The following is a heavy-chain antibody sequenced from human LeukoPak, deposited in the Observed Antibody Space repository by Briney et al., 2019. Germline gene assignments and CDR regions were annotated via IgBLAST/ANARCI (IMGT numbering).Heavy chain of an antibody. V-gene: IGHV4-38-2*01. CDR3: VRSRRHCNDGVCHERNWFDP. CDR2: IYHNGNT. J-gene: IGHJ5*02. CDR1: GGSFSGYY. D-gene: IGHD2-8*01. Sequence: PSETLSLTCAVYGGSFSGYYWGWIRQPPGKGLEWIGSIYHNGNTYYNPSLESRVTISVDTSKNQFSLNLSSVTAADTAVYYCVRSRRHCNDGVCHERNWFDPWGQGALVTVS.